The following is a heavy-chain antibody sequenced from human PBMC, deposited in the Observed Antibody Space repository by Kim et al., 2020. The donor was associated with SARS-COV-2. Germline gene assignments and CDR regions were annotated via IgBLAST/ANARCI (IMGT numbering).Heavy chain of an antibody. Sequence: YTPTLESRVTISLDTSKSRFSLKLRSVTAADTAIYYCARHDDFWSGYFDPWGQGSRVTVSS. D-gene: IGHD3-3*01. V-gene: IGHV4-4*08. J-gene: IGHJ5*02. CDR3: ARHDDFWSGYFDP.